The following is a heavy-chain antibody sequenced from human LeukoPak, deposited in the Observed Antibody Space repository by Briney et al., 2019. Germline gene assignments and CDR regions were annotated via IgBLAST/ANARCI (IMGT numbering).Heavy chain of an antibody. J-gene: IGHJ4*02. D-gene: IGHD3-22*01. CDR2: ISSSGSTI. V-gene: IGHV3-11*01. CDR3: ARVAPLGMIVVVINQPLDY. CDR1: GFTFSDYY. Sequence: PGGSLRLSCAASGFTFSDYYMSWIRQAPGKGLEWVSYISSSGSTIYYADSVKGRFTISRDNAKNSLYLQMNSLRAEDTAVYYCARVAPLGMIVVVINQPLDYWGQGTLVTVSS.